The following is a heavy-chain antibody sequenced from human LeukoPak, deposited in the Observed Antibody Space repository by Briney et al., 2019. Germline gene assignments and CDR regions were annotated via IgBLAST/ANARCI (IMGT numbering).Heavy chain of an antibody. D-gene: IGHD6-13*01. Sequence: SETLSLTCTVSGGSISSYYWSRIRQPAGKGLEWIGRIYTSGSTNYNPSLKSRVTMSVDTSKNQFSLKLSSVTAADTAVYYCARDLTAAAGHDAFDIWGQGTMVTVSS. V-gene: IGHV4-4*07. CDR2: IYTSGST. J-gene: IGHJ3*02. CDR3: ARDLTAAAGHDAFDI. CDR1: GGSISSYY.